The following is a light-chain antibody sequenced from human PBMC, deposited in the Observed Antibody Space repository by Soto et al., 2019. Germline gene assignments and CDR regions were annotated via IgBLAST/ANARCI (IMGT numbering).Light chain of an antibody. Sequence: DIVLTPSRATLSVSPGERATLSCMASQSVTSKLAWYQQKPGQAPRLLIYGASTRATGIPARFSGSGSGTEFTLTISSLQSEDFAVYNCQQYNNWPVSFGQGTKVDIK. CDR1: QSVTSK. V-gene: IGKV3-15*01. CDR2: GAS. CDR3: QQYNNWPVS. J-gene: IGKJ1*01.